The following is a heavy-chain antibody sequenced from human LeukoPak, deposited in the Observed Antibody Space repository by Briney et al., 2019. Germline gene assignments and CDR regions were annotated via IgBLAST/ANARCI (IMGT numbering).Heavy chain of an antibody. J-gene: IGHJ6*02. CDR2: IIPIFGTA. Sequence: GASVKVSCKASGGTFSSYAISWVRQAPGQGLEWMGGIIPIFGTANYAQKFQGRVTITADESTSTAYMELSSLRSEDTAVYYCARDYTVSSSSAADYYGMDAWGQGTTVTVSS. CDR1: GGTFSSYA. D-gene: IGHD6-6*01. V-gene: IGHV1-69*13. CDR3: ARDYTVSSSSAADYYGMDA.